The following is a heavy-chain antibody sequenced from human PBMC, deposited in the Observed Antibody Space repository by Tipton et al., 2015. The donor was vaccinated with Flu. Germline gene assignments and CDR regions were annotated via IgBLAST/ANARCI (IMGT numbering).Heavy chain of an antibody. CDR3: ARDPHKLGGESDAFDI. V-gene: IGHV4-4*07. Sequence: LRLSCTVSGGSMSNNFWSWFRQPAEKGLEWIGRIYASGATNYNPSLKSRVTMSRDTSKNQFSLRLSSVTAADTAVYYCARDPHKLGGESDAFDIWGQGTMVTVSS. CDR2: IYASGAT. D-gene: IGHD7-27*01. CDR1: GGSMSNNF. J-gene: IGHJ3*02.